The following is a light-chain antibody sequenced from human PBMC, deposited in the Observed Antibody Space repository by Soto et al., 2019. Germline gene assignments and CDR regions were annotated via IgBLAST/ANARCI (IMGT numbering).Light chain of an antibody. V-gene: IGLV1-51*01. CDR1: SSNIGHNY. Sequence: QSVLTQPPSVSAAPGQKVTISCSGSSSNIGHNYVSWYQQLPGTAPKLLIYDNNKRPSGIPDRFSGSKSGTSATLGITGRQTGDEADYYCGTWDSGLSAVVFGGGTKLTVL. CDR2: DNN. CDR3: GTWDSGLSAVV. J-gene: IGLJ2*01.